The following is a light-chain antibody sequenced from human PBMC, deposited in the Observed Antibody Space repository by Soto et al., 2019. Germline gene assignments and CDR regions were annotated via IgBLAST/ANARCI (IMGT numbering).Light chain of an antibody. CDR2: EVS. CDR3: SSYTSSSTNV. J-gene: IGLJ1*01. V-gene: IGLV2-14*01. Sequence: QSALTQPASVSGSPGQSITISCTGTNSDVGSYNYVSWYQQHPGKAPKLMIYEVSNRPSGVSNRFSGSKSGNTASLTISGLQAEDEADYYCSSYTSSSTNVFGTGTKLTVL. CDR1: NSDVGSYNY.